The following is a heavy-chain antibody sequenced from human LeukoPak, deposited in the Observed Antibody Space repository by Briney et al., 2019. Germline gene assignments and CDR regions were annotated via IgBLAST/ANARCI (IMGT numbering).Heavy chain of an antibody. CDR2: ISGSGGST. CDR1: GFTFSSYA. Sequence: PGGSLRLSCAASGFTFSSYAMSWVRQAPGKGLEWVSAISGSGGSTYYADSVKGRFTISRDNSKNTLYLQMNSLRAEDTAVYYCARRVQYPLKLDYWGQGTLVTVSS. J-gene: IGHJ4*02. V-gene: IGHV3-23*01. CDR3: ARRVQYPLKLDY. D-gene: IGHD4-11*01.